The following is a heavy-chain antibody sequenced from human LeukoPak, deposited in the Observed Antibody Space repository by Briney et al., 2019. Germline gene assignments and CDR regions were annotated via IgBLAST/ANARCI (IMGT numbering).Heavy chain of an antibody. V-gene: IGHV4-34*01. CDR3: ARGRYYYGSGSYYYFDY. CDR1: GGSFSGYY. Sequence: SETLSLTCAIYGGSFSGYYWSWIRQPPGKGLEWIGEINHSGSTNYNPSLKSRVTISVDTSKNQFSLKLSSVTAADTAVYYCARGRYYYGSGSYYYFDYWGQGTLVTVSS. D-gene: IGHD3-10*01. CDR2: INHSGST. J-gene: IGHJ4*02.